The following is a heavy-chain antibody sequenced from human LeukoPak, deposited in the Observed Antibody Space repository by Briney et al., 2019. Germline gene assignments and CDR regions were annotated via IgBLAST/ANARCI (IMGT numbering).Heavy chain of an antibody. D-gene: IGHD6-13*01. CDR2: IKQGGSEK. CDR3: ARDLAAAGHFDY. J-gene: IGHJ4*02. CDR1: GLTFSSYW. V-gene: IGHV3-7*03. Sequence: GGSLRLSCAASGLTFSSYWMSWVRQAPGKGLEWVANIKQGGSEKYYVDSVRGRFTISRDNAKNSLYLQMNSLRAEDTAVYYCARDLAAAGHFDYWGQGTLVTVSS.